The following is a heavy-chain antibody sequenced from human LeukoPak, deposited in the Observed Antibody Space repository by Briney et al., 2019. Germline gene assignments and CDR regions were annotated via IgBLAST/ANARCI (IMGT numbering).Heavy chain of an antibody. CDR2: IYYSGTT. V-gene: IGHV4-59*08. Sequence: SETLSLTCTVSGGSLSNYYWSWIRQPPGKGLEWIGYIYYSGTTNYNPSLKSRATISVDTSKNHFSLTLTSVTAADTAVYYCARHQSPYYFGMDVWGQGTTVTVSS. CDR3: ARHQSPYYFGMDV. CDR1: GGSLSNYY. J-gene: IGHJ6*02.